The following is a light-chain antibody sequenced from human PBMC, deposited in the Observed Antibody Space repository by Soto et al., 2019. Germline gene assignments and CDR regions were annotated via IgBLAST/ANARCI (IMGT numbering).Light chain of an antibody. V-gene: IGKV1-5*03. CDR3: KQYNNDAYWT. J-gene: IGKJ1*01. CDR1: QRISAW. CDR2: KAS. Sequence: DIQMTQSPSTLSASIGDRVTITCRASQRISAWLAGYQQKPGKAPKLLIYKASTLESGVPSRFSGSGSGTEFTLTISSLQSEAFATYFSKQYNNDAYWTFVQGTRVQIK.